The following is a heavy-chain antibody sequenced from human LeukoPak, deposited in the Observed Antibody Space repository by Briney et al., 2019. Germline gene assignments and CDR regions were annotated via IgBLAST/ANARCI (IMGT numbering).Heavy chain of an antibody. D-gene: IGHD3-9*01. CDR3: ARDFRSADILTGVFDY. CDR2: IYYSGST. Sequence: SETLSLTCTVSGGSISSSSYYWGWIRQPPGKGLEWIGSIYYSGSTYYNPSLKSRVTISVDTSKNQFSLKLSSVTAADTAVYYCARDFRSADILTGVFDYWGQGTLVTVSS. V-gene: IGHV4-39*07. CDR1: GGSISSSSYY. J-gene: IGHJ4*02.